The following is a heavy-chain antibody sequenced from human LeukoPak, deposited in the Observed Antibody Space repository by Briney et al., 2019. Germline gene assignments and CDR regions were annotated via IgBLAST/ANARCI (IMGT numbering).Heavy chain of an antibody. J-gene: IGHJ4*02. Sequence: PSETLSLTCTVSGGSISSYYWSWIRQPPGKGLEWIGYIYYSGSTNYNPSLKSRVTISVDTSKNQFSLKLSSVTAADTAVYYRARSSSSGDFDYWGQGTLVTVSS. V-gene: IGHV4-59*01. CDR1: GGSISSYY. D-gene: IGHD6-13*01. CDR3: ARSSSSGDFDY. CDR2: IYYSGST.